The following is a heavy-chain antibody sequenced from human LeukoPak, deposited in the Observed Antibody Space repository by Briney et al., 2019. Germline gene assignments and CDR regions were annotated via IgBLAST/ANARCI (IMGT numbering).Heavy chain of an antibody. D-gene: IGHD1-26*01. CDR1: GFTFSSYA. CDR2: ISGSGGST. CDR3: ASGSGSYPEYFQH. V-gene: IGHV3-23*01. Sequence: GGSLRLSCAASGFTFSSYAMSWVRQAPGKGLEWVSAISGSGGSTYYADSVKGRFTISRDNSKNTLYLQMNSLRAEDTAVYYCASGSGSYPEYFQHWGQGTLVTVSS. J-gene: IGHJ1*01.